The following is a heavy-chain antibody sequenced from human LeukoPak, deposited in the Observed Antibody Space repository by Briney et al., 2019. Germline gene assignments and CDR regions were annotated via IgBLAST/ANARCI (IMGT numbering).Heavy chain of an antibody. CDR2: INPNSGGT. Sequence: ASVKVSCKASGYTFTGYYMLWVRQAPGQGLEWMGWINPNSGGTNYAQRFQGRVTMTRDTSISTAYMELSRLRSDDTAVYYCARDKRIPRAHWFDPWGQGTLVTVSS. CDR3: ARDKRIPRAHWFDP. J-gene: IGHJ5*02. CDR1: GYTFTGYY. V-gene: IGHV1-2*02. D-gene: IGHD1-26*01.